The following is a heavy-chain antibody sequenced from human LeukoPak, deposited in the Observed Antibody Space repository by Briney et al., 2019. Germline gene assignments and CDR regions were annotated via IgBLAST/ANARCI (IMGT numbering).Heavy chain of an antibody. CDR3: ASWARYSSGWYDFEWVDAFDI. CDR1: GYSFTSYW. D-gene: IGHD6-19*01. Sequence: PGESLKISCKGSGYSFTSYWIGWVRQMPGKGLEWMGIIYPGDSDTRYSPSFQGQVTISADKSISTAYLQWSSLRASDTAMYYCASWARYSSGWYDFEWVDAFDIWGQGTMVTVSS. V-gene: IGHV5-51*01. CDR2: IYPGDSDT. J-gene: IGHJ3*02.